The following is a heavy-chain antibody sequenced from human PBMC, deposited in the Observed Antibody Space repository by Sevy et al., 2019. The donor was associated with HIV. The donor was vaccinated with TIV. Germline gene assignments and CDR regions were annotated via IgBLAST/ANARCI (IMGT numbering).Heavy chain of an antibody. D-gene: IGHD2-21*02. CDR2: ISSSSSTI. CDR1: GFTFSSYS. J-gene: IGHJ3*02. CDR3: ARTWGGDCYSRDAFDI. Sequence: GGSLRLSCAASGFTFSSYSMNWVRQAPGKGLEWVSYISSSSSTIYYADSVKGRFTISRDNAKNSLYLQMNSLRDEDTAVYYCARTWGGDCYSRDAFDIWGQGTMVTVSS. V-gene: IGHV3-48*02.